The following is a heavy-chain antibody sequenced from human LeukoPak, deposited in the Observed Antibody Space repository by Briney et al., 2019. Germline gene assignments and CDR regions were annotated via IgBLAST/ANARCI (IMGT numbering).Heavy chain of an antibody. J-gene: IGHJ4*02. CDR2: ISSSGSTI. D-gene: IGHD1-26*01. Sequence: GGSLRLSCAASGFIFSSYEMNWVRQAPGKGLEWVSYISSSGSTIYYADSVTRRFTLSRDNAKHSLYLPMTSLRAQDTAVYYCASPGSYLNDYWGQGTLVTVSS. CDR1: GFIFSSYE. V-gene: IGHV3-48*03. CDR3: ASPGSYLNDY.